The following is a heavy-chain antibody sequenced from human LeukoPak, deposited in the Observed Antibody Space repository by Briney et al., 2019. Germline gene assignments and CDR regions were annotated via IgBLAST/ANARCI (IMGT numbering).Heavy chain of an antibody. V-gene: IGHV4-39*07. J-gene: IGHJ4*02. CDR2: IYYSGST. Sequence: SETLSLTCTVSGGSISSSSYYWGWIRQPPGKGLEWIGSIYYSGSTYYNPSLKSRVTISVDTSKNQFSLKLSSVTAADTAVYYCARVLYYYDSSGYCFDYWGQGTLVTVSS. CDR3: ARVLYYYDSSGYCFDY. CDR1: GGSISSSSYY. D-gene: IGHD3-22*01.